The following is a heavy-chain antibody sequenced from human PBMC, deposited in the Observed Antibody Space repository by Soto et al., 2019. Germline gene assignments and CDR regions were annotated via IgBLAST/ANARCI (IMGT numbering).Heavy chain of an antibody. D-gene: IGHD3-22*01. CDR3: ARVRRSSGYYYGY. V-gene: IGHV1-46*01. CDR1: GYTFTSYY. Sequence: GXSVKVSCQASGYTFTSYYMHWVRQAPGQGLVWMGIINPSGGSTSYAQKFQGRVTMTRDTSTSTVYMELSSLRSEDTAVYYCARVRRSSGYYYGYWGQGTPVTVSS. CDR2: INPSGGST. J-gene: IGHJ4*02.